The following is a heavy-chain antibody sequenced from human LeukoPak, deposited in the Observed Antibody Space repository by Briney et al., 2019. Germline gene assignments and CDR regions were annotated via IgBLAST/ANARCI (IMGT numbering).Heavy chain of an antibody. V-gene: IGHV4-4*07. D-gene: IGHD5-12*01. CDR2: IYTSGST. CDR3: ASGPRGFYYYYGMDV. CDR1: GSSMSSYY. Sequence: SETLSLTCTVSGSSMSSYYWNWIRQPAGKGLEWIGRIYTSGSTNYNPSLKSRVTMSVGTSKNQFSLKLSSVTAADTAVYYCASGPRGFYYYYGMDVWGQGTTVTVSS. J-gene: IGHJ6*02.